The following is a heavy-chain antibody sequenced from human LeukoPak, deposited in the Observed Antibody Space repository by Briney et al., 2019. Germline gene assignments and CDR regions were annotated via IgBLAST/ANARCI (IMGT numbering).Heavy chain of an antibody. CDR3: GRVLDYVGTSFRPPEKYYYYYIDV. J-gene: IGHJ6*03. V-gene: IGHV1-2*02. CDR2: IKPKSGGT. D-gene: IGHD3-16*01. Sequence: EASVKVSCKASGYDFNGYYIHWVRQTPGQGLEWMGWIKPKSGGTGYAEEFQGRVTMTSDRSVTTAYLEARRLRSDDTAVYYCGRVLDYVGTSFRPPEKYYYYYIDVWGQGTTVAVSS. CDR1: GYDFNGYY.